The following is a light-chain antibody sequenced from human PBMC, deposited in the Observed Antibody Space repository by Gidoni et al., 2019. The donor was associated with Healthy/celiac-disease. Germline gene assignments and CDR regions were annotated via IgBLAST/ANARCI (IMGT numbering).Light chain of an antibody. CDR1: QSISSY. J-gene: IGKJ3*01. V-gene: IGKV1-39*01. CDR3: QQSYSTPFT. CDR2: DAS. Sequence: DIQMTQSPSSLSASVGDRVTITCRASQSISSYLNWYQQKPGKDPKLLIYDASSLQRGVPSRFSGSGAGTDFTLTISSLQPEDVATYYCQQSYSTPFTFGPGTKVDIK.